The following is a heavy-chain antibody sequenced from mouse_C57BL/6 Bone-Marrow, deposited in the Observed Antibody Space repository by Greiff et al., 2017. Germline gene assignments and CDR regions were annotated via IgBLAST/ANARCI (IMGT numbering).Heavy chain of an antibody. CDR2: IHPNSGST. V-gene: IGHV1-64*01. J-gene: IGHJ2*01. Sequence: VQLQQPGAELVKPGASVKLSCKASGYTFTSYWMHWVKQRPGQGLEWIGMIHPNSGSTNYNEKFKSKATLTVDKSSSTAYMQLSSLTYEDSPVYYCAVSCYCDYWGQGTTLTVSS. D-gene: IGHD1-1*01. CDR3: AVSCYCDY. CDR1: GYTFTSYW.